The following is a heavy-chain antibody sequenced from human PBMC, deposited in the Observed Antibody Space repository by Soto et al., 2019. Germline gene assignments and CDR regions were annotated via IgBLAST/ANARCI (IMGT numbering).Heavy chain of an antibody. Sequence: TLSLTCTVSGGSISSYYWSWIRQPAGKGLEWIGRIYTSGSTNYNPSLKSRVTMSVDTSKNQFSLKLSSVTAADTAVYYCARGEDYYGSGWFDPWGQGTLVTVSS. CDR3: ARGEDYYGSGWFDP. D-gene: IGHD3-10*01. V-gene: IGHV4-4*07. J-gene: IGHJ5*02. CDR2: IYTSGST. CDR1: GGSISSYY.